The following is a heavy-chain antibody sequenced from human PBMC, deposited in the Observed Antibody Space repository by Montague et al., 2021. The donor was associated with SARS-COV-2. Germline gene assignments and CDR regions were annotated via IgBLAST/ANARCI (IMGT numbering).Heavy chain of an antibody. D-gene: IGHD2-15*01. J-gene: IGHJ4*02. Sequence: SETLSLTCSVSGVSISRSVYYWGWIRQPPGKGLEWIGSIYYSGTTYYSPSLKRRVTMSVETSKNQFSLKLSSVTAADTAVYYCASLDKLEYCSGDSCAGRPDFWGQGTLVTVSS. CDR3: ASLDKLEYCSGDSCAGRPDF. V-gene: IGHV4-39*01. CDR2: IYYSGTT. CDR1: GVSISRSVYY.